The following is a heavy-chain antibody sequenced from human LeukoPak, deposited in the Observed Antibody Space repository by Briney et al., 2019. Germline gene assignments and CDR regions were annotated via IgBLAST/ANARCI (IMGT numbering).Heavy chain of an antibody. Sequence: GGSLRLSCAASGFTFSSYSMNWVRQAPGKGLEWVAVISNDGTKVYFAASVQGRFIISRDNSKNTVSLRMDSLRTEDAAQYYCARQMVGGTLYFGYWGQGTPVAVSS. V-gene: IGHV3-30*03. CDR2: ISNDGTKV. D-gene: IGHD1-26*01. CDR3: ARQMVGGTLYFGY. CDR1: GFTFSSYS. J-gene: IGHJ4*02.